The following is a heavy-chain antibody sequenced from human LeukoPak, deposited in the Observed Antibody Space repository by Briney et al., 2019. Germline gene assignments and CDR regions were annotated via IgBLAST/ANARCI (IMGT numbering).Heavy chain of an antibody. Sequence: ASVKVSCKASGYTFTGYCMHWVRQAPGQGLEWMVWINPNSGGTNYAQKFQGRVTMTRDTSISTAYMELSRLRSDDTAVYYCARTRVLLWFGELSDAFDIWGQGTMVTVSS. V-gene: IGHV1-2*02. D-gene: IGHD3-10*01. CDR3: ARTRVLLWFGELSDAFDI. CDR1: GYTFTGYC. CDR2: INPNSGGT. J-gene: IGHJ3*02.